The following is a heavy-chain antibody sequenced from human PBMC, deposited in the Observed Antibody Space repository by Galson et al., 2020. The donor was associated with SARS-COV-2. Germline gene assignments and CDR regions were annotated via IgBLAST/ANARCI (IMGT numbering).Heavy chain of an antibody. Sequence: GGSLRLSCAASGFTFSNYGMHWVRQAPGKGLERVALISYDGTVTYYADSVKGGFTISRDNSKNTLFLQMTSLRIEDTAGYYCAKDSGIAQRQGGWSDPWGQGTLVTVSS. CDR2: ISYDGTVT. D-gene: IGHD6-13*01. V-gene: IGHV3-30*18. CDR1: GFTFSNYG. CDR3: AKDSGIAQRQGGWSDP. J-gene: IGHJ5*02.